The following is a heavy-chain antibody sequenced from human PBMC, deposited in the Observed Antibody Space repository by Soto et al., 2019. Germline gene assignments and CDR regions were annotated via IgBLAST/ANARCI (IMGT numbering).Heavy chain of an antibody. V-gene: IGHV3-21*01. D-gene: IGHD1-26*01. CDR2: ISSSSSYI. CDR3: ARDRVIVRATPEYYYGMDV. Sequence: EVQLVESGGGLVKPGGSLRLSCAASGFTFSSYSMNWVRQAPGSGLEWVSSISSSSSYIYYADSMKGRFTNSRDNDKNSLYLQMMRLRAEATAVYYCARDRVIVRATPEYYYGMDVWGQGATVTVSS. J-gene: IGHJ6*02. CDR1: GFTFSSYS.